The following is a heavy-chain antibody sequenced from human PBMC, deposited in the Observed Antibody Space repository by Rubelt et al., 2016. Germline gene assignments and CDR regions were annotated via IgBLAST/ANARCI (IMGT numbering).Heavy chain of an antibody. V-gene: IGHV1-46*01. J-gene: IGHJ4*02. CDR1: GYTFTGYY. D-gene: IGHD6-19*01. Sequence: QVQLVQSGAEVKKPGASVKVSCKASGYTFTGYYMNWVRQAPGQGLEWQGIINPSGGSTSYAQKFQGRVTMTRDTSTSTVYMELSSLRSEDTAVYYCARDSGWDDYWGQGTLVTVSS. CDR3: ARDSGWDDY. CDR2: INPSGGST.